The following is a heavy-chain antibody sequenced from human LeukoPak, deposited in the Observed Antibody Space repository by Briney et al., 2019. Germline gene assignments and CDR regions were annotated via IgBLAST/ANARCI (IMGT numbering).Heavy chain of an antibody. CDR1: GFTFSSYA. CDR3: AKDPLRDFWSGRRVYYYMDV. V-gene: IGHV3-30-3*01. D-gene: IGHD3-3*01. CDR2: ISYDGSNK. Sequence: TGGSLRLSCAASGFTFSSYAMHWVRQAPGKGLEWVAVISYDGSNKYYADSVKGRFTISRDNSKNTLYLQMNNLRAEDTALYYCAKDPLRDFWSGRRVYYYMDVWGKGTTATVSS. J-gene: IGHJ6*03.